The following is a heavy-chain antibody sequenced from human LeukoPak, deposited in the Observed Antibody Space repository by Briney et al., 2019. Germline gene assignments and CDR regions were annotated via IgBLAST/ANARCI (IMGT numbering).Heavy chain of an antibody. V-gene: IGHV4-31*03. D-gene: IGHD3-22*01. J-gene: IGHJ4*02. CDR2: IYYSGST. CDR1: GGSISSGGYY. CDR3: ARLGPRNSSGYYYY. Sequence: SETLSLTCTASGGSISSGGYYWSWIRQHPGKGLEWIGYIYYSGSTYYNPSLKSRVTISVDTSKNQFSLRLSSVTAADTAVYYCARLGPRNSSGYYYYWGQGTLVTVSS.